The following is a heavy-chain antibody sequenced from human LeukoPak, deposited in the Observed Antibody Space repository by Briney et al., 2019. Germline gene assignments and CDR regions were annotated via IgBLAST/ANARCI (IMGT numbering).Heavy chain of an antibody. CDR1: GFTFSSYA. V-gene: IGHV3-30-3*01. CDR2: ISYDGSNK. Sequence: QAGGSLRLSCAASGFTFSSYAMDWVRQAPGKGLEWVAVISYDGSNKYYADSVKGRFTISRDNSKNTLYLQMNSLRAEDTAVYYCARDRTSSDAFDIWGQGTMVTVSS. J-gene: IGHJ3*02. CDR3: ARDRTSSDAFDI.